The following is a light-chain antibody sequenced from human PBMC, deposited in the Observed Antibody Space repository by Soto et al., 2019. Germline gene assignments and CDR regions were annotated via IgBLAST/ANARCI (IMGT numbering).Light chain of an antibody. CDR1: QSVGSS. CDR2: DAS. V-gene: IGKV3-11*01. CDR3: QQRSNWPPEVT. Sequence: EIVLTQSPDTLSLSPGERATLSCRASQSVGSSLAWYQQKPGQAPRLLIYDASNRATGIPARCSGSGSGTDFTLTISSLEPEDFAVYYCQQRSNWPPEVTFGPGTKVDIK. J-gene: IGKJ3*01.